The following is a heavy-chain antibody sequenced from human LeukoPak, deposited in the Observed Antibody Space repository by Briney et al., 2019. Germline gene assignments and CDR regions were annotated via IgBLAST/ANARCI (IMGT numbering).Heavy chain of an antibody. J-gene: IGHJ4*02. CDR1: GGSISTYY. CDR2: IYFGGST. CDR3: ARVRANYFDY. V-gene: IGHV4-59*01. Sequence: KPSETLSLTCTVSGGSISTYYWSWIRQPPGEGLEWIGYIYFGGSTTYNPSLRSRATISVATPKTQFSLRLGSGTAADTAVYYCARVRANYFDYWGQGILVTVSS.